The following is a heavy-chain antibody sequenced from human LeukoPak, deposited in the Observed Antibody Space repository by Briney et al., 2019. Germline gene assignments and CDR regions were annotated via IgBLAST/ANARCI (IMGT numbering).Heavy chain of an antibody. D-gene: IGHD6-19*01. CDR2: ISYDGSNK. J-gene: IGHJ5*02. CDR1: GFTFSSYA. Sequence: PGGSLRLSCAASGFTFSSYAMHGVRQAPGKGLEGVAVISYDGSNKYYADSVKGRFTISRDNSKNTLYLQMNSLRAEDTAVYYCATSSGWFGPNWFDPWGQGTLVTVSS. CDR3: ATSSGWFGPNWFDP. V-gene: IGHV3-30-3*01.